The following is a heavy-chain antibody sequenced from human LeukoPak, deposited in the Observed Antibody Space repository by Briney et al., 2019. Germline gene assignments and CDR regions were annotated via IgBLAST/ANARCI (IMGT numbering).Heavy chain of an antibody. J-gene: IGHJ4*02. Sequence: GSLRLSCAASGFTFSTYAMSWVRQAPGKGLEWVSAISGSGGSTYYADSVKGRFTISRDNSKNTLYLQIDSLRAEDTAVYYCATRGVPAAMFWGQGTLVSVSS. CDR1: GFTFSTYA. CDR2: ISGSGGST. CDR3: ATRGVPAAMF. D-gene: IGHD2-2*01. V-gene: IGHV3-23*01.